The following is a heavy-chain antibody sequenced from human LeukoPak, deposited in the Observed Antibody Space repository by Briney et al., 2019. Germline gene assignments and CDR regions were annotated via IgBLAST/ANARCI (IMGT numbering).Heavy chain of an antibody. CDR3: ARATYYYDSSGYYRSFDY. CDR1: GYTFTSYA. V-gene: IGHV7-4-1*02. J-gene: IGHJ4*02. D-gene: IGHD3-22*01. Sequence: GASVKVSCKASGYTFTSYAMSWVRQAPGQGLEWMGWINTNTGNPTYAQGFTGRFVFSLDTSVSTAYLQISSLKAEDTAVYYCARATYYYDSSGYYRSFDYWGQGTLVTVSS. CDR2: INTNTGNP.